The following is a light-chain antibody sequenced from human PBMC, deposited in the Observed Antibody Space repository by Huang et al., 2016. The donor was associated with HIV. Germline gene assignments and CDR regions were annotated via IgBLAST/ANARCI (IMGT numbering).Light chain of an antibody. CDR3: QQFNGFSLT. J-gene: IGKJ4*01. V-gene: IGKV1-13*02. CDR1: QDINSA. Sequence: AIQLTQSPPPLSASAGDRVTITCRASQDINSALAWYQQKPGKAPKLLIYDASNLKSGVPSRFSGSGSGTDFTLSISSLQPEDFATYYCQQFNGFSLTFGGGTRVEIK. CDR2: DAS.